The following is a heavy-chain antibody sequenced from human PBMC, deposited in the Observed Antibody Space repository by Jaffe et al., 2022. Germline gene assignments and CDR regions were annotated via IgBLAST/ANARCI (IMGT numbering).Heavy chain of an antibody. J-gene: IGHJ5*02. CDR3: ARVGGITMVRGAPFDP. D-gene: IGHD3-10*01. Sequence: QVQLQESGPGLVKPSQTLSLTCTVSGGSISSGSYYWSWIRQPAGKGLEWIGRIYTSGSTNYNPSLKSRVTISVDTSKNQFSLKLSSVTAADTAVYYCARVGGITMVRGAPFDPWGQGTLVTVSS. V-gene: IGHV4-61*02. CDR1: GGSISSGSYY. CDR2: IYTSGST.